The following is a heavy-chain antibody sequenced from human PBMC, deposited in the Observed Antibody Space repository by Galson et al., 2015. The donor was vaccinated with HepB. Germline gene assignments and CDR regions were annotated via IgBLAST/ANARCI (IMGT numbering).Heavy chain of an antibody. V-gene: IGHV3-48*02. J-gene: IGHJ6*02. D-gene: IGHD3/OR15-3a*01. CDR3: ARDYGLPGVPYYYYYGMDV. CDR1: GFTFSSYS. Sequence: SLRLSCAASGFTFSSYSMNWVRQAPGKGLEWVSYISSSSSTIYYADSVKGRFTISRDNAKNSLYLQMNSLRDEDTAVYYCARDYGLPGVPYYYYYGMDVWGQGTTVTVSS. CDR2: ISSSSSTI.